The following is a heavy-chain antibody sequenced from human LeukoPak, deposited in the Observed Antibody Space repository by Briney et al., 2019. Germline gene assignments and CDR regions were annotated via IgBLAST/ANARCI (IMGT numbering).Heavy chain of an antibody. J-gene: IGHJ4*02. CDR2: MYCSGST. CDR3: AREERYCSSTSCYRRYYFDY. V-gene: IGHV4-59*01. Sequence: SETLSLTCTVSGGSISSYYWSWIRQPPGKGLEWIGYMYCSGSTNYNPSLKSRVTISVDTSKNQFSLKLSYVTAADTAVYYCAREERYCSSTSCYRRYYFDYWGQGTLVTVSS. D-gene: IGHD2-2*02. CDR1: GGSISSYY.